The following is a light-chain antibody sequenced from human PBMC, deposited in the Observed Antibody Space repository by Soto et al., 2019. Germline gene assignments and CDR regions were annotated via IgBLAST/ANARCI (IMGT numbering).Light chain of an antibody. Sequence: DIQMTQSPSTLSASVGDRVTITCRASQNIHNWLAWYQQKPGKAPKLPIYDASSLESGVPSRFSGRGSGTEFTLTISSLQPDDCATYYCQQYNTYVYTFGQGTKLQIK. J-gene: IGKJ2*01. CDR2: DAS. CDR3: QQYNTYVYT. V-gene: IGKV1-5*01. CDR1: QNIHNW.